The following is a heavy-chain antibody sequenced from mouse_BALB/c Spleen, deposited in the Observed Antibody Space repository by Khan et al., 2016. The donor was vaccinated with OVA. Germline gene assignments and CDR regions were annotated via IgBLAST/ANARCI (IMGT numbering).Heavy chain of an antibody. CDR1: GYTFTDYN. J-gene: IGHJ3*01. V-gene: IGHV1S29*02. Sequence: EVQLQESGPELVKPGASVKISCKASGYTFTDYNMDWVKQSHGESLEWIGYIFPNNGGTGYNQKFKTKATLTVDNSSSTAYMELRSLTSEDSAVYDCARSGYGSFAYWGQGTLVTVSA. CDR3: ARSGYGSFAY. CDR2: IFPNNGGT. D-gene: IGHD1-2*01.